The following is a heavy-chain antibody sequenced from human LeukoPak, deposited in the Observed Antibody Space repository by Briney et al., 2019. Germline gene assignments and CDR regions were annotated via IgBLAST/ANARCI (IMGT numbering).Heavy chain of an antibody. CDR3: ARDLKGIAAAIDY. V-gene: IGHV3-30-3*01. J-gene: IGHJ4*02. CDR1: GFTFSSYA. CDR2: ISYDGSNK. Sequence: GGSLRLSCAASGFTFSSYAMHWVRQAPGKGLEWVAVISYDGSNKYYADSVKGRFTISRDNSKNTLYLQMNSLRAEDTAVYYCARDLKGIAAAIDYWGQGTLVTVSS. D-gene: IGHD6-13*01.